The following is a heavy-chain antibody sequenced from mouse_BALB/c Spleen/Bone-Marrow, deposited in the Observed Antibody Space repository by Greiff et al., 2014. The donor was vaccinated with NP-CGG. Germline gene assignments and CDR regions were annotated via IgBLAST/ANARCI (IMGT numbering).Heavy chain of an antibody. CDR2: INPSNGRT. CDR3: ARDYDYWYFDV. D-gene: IGHD2-4*01. CDR1: GYTFTSYW. V-gene: IGHV1S81*02. J-gene: IGHJ1*01. Sequence: VQLQQSGAELVKPGASVKLSCKASGYTFTSYWMHWVKQRPGQGLEWIGEINPSNGRTNYNEEFKSKATLTVDESSSTAYMQLSSLTSEDSAVYYCARDYDYWYFDVWGAGTTVTVSS.